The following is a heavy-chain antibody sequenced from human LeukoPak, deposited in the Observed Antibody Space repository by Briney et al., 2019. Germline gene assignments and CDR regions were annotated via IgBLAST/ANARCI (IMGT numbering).Heavy chain of an antibody. CDR3: AKDFYDSSGSRYDY. J-gene: IGHJ4*02. D-gene: IGHD3-22*01. CDR2: IDGGGGRT. CDR1: GFAFSSYA. V-gene: IGHV3-23*01. Sequence: GGSLRLSCTASGFAFSSYALSWVRQAPGVGLEWVSAIDGGGGRTWHADSVRGRFTISRDNSKNTLFMQMNSLRAEDTAVYYCAKDFYDSSGSRYDYWGQGTLVTVSS.